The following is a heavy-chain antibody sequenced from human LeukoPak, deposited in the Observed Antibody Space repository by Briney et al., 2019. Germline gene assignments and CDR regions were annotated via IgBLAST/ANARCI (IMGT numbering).Heavy chain of an antibody. CDR1: GFTFSSYE. CDR2: ISSSGSTI. CDR3: ASSGYYDSSGLVLAYYFDY. V-gene: IGHV3-48*03. D-gene: IGHD3-22*01. J-gene: IGHJ4*02. Sequence: GGSLRLSCAASGFTFSSYEMNWVRQAPGKGLEWVSYISSSGSTIYYADSVEGRFTISRDNAKNSLYLQMNSLRAEDTAVYYCASSGYYDSSGLVLAYYFDYWGQGTLVTVSS.